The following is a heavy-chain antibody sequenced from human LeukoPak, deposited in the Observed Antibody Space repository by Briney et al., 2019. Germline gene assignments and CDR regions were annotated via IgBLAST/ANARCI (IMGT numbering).Heavy chain of an antibody. J-gene: IGHJ3*02. V-gene: IGHV3-21*01. CDR2: ISSSSSYI. Sequence: PGGSLRLSCAASGFTFSSYSMNWVRQAPGKGLEWVSSISSSSSYIYYADSVKGRFTISRDNAKNSLYLQMNSLRAEDTAVYYRAGSLRYFDWLVPDDAFDIWGQGTMVTVSS. D-gene: IGHD3-9*01. CDR3: AGSLRYFDWLVPDDAFDI. CDR1: GFTFSSYS.